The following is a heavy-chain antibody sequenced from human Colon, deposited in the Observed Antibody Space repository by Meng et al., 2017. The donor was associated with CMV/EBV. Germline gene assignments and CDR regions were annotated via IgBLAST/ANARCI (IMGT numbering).Heavy chain of an antibody. CDR3: ARDLGGNRGFFDV. CDR2: IHYRGNS. V-gene: IGHV4-39*07. CDR1: GGSISSENYY. J-gene: IGHJ3*01. Sequence: GSLRLSCTVSGGSISSENYYWEWIRQPPGKGLEWIGNIHYRGNSNSNPSLESPVSMSVDTSKNQFSLKLNSVTAADTAIYYCARDLGGNRGFFDVWGQGIAVTVSS. D-gene: IGHD1/OR15-1a*01.